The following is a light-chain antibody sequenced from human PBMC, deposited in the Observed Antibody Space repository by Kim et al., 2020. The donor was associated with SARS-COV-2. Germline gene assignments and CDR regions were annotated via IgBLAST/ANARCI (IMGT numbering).Light chain of an antibody. CDR1: QNISRY. CDR2: AAS. Sequence: ASVGDRVTITCRASQNISRYLNWYQQTSGKAPKLLIYAASSLQSGVPSRFSGSGSGTDFTLTISSLHPEDFATYYCQQSYSTPLTFGGGTKVDIK. J-gene: IGKJ4*01. V-gene: IGKV1-39*01. CDR3: QQSYSTPLT.